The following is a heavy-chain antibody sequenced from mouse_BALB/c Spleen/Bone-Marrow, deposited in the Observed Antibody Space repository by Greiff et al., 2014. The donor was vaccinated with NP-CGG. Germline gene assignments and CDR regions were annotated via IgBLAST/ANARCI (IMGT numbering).Heavy chain of an antibody. CDR1: GYTFTSYW. CDR3: TPRLRY. D-gene: IGHD1-2*01. J-gene: IGHJ2*01. CDR2: IYPGSGST. V-gene: IGHV1S22*01. Sequence: LQQPGSELVRPGASVKLSCKASGYTFTSYWMHWVKQRPGQGLEWIGNIYPGSGSTNYDEKFRSKATLTVDTSSSTAYMQLSSLTSKDSAVYYCTPRLRYWGQGTALTVSS.